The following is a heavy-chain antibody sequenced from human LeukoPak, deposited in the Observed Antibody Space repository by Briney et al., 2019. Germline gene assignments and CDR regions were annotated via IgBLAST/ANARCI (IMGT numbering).Heavy chain of an antibody. CDR2: INSDGSST. J-gene: IGHJ2*01. D-gene: IGHD3-10*01. Sequence: GGSLRLSCAASGFTFSSYWMHWVRQAPGKGLVWVSRINSDGSSTSYADSVKGRFTISRDNAKNTLYLQMNSLRAEDTAVYYCARVWARFGYFDLWGRGTLVTVSS. CDR3: ARVWARFGYFDL. CDR1: GFTFSSYW. V-gene: IGHV3-74*01.